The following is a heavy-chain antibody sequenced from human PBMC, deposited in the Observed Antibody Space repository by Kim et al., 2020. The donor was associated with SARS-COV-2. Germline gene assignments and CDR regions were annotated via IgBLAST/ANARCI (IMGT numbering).Heavy chain of an antibody. CDR2: ITGDGSDT. CDR3: ARGNYYGMDV. J-gene: IGHJ6*02. Sequence: GGSLRLSCAASGFTFSGYWMHWVRQAPGKGLVWVSRITGDGSDTTYADSGKGRFSISRDNAKNTLCLQMNSLRVEDTAVYYCARGNYYGMDVWGQVSTF. CDR1: GFTFSGYW. V-gene: IGHV3-74*01.